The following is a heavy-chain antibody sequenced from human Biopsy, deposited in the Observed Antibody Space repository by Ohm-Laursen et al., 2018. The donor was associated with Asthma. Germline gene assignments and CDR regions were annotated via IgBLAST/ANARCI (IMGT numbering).Heavy chain of an antibody. D-gene: IGHD1/OR15-1a*01. V-gene: IGHV3-21*01. CDR3: VRSGTKWELYDAFDI. J-gene: IGHJ4*02. CDR1: GFAFRDFN. Sequence: GSLRLSCSASGFAFRDFNINWVRQAPGKGLQWIASINSAGSYIYYADSVKGRFTISRDNARNSLFLQMNNLRAEDTAVYYCVRSGTKWELYDAFDIWGQGTQVTVSS. CDR2: INSAGSYI.